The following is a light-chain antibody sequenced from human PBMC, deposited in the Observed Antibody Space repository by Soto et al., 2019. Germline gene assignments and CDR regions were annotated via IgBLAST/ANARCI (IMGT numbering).Light chain of an antibody. V-gene: IGKV3-20*01. CDR3: QQYGGSPRT. Sequence: EIVLTQSPGTLSLSPGERATLSCRASQSVSSNYLAWYQQKPGQAPRLLIYGASRGAAGIPDRFSGSGSGTDFTLTISRLEPEDFAVYYCQQYGGSPRTFGQGTKVEIK. CDR1: QSVSSNY. J-gene: IGKJ1*01. CDR2: GAS.